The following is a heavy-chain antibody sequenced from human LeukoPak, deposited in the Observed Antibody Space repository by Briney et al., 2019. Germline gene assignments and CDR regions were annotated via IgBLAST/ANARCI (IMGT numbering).Heavy chain of an antibody. CDR1: GYTFTSYD. CDR2: MNPNSGNT. D-gene: IGHD2-15*01. Sequence: ASVKVSCKASGYTFTSYDINWVRQATGQGLEWMGWMNPNSGNTGYAQKFQGRVTMTRNTSISTAYMELSSLRSEDTAVYYCARGPAGWELRYYYYYYMDVWGKGTTVTVSS. V-gene: IGHV1-8*01. J-gene: IGHJ6*03. CDR3: ARGPAGWELRYYYYYYMDV.